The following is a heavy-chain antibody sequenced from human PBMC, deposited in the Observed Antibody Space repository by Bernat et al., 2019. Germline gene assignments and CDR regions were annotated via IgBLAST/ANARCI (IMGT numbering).Heavy chain of an antibody. V-gene: IGHV3-72*01. J-gene: IGHJ4*01. CDR1: GFTFSDHY. CDR3: ARVTVLSGNYYLDF. Sequence: EVQLVESGGGLVQPGGSLRLSCAASGFTFSDHYMDWVRQAPGQGLDWVGRIRNKANNYTTKYAASVKGRFTISSNDSKNSVYLHMNSLKTEDTAVYFCARVTVLSGNYYLDFWGQGTLVTVSS. CDR2: IRNKANNYTT. D-gene: IGHD4-11*01.